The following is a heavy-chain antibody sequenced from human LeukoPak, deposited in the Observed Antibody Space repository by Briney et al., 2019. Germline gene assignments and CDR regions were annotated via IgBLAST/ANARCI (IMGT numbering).Heavy chain of an antibody. CDR2: ISYDGSNK. CDR3: AKDIHGYCSSTSCYGSDY. J-gene: IGHJ4*02. D-gene: IGHD2-2*01. V-gene: IGHV3-30*18. CDR1: GFTFSSYG. Sequence: GGSLRLSCAASGFTFSSYGMHWVRQAPGKGLEWVAVISYDGSNKYYADSVKGRFTISRDNSKNTLYLQMNSLRAEDTAVYYCAKDIHGYCSSTSCYGSDYWGQGTLVTVSS.